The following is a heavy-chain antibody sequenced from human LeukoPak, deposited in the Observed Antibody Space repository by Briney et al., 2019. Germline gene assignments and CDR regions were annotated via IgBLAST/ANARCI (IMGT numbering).Heavy chain of an antibody. CDR3: ARQGYYYYYMDV. CDR2: IYYSGST. CDR1: YGSINSASYY. J-gene: IGHJ6*03. V-gene: IGHV4-39*01. Sequence: SETLSLTCIVSYGSINSASYYWGWIRQPAGKGLEWIGSIYYSGSTYYNPSLKSRVTISVDTSKNQFSLRLSSVTAADTAVYYCARQGYYYYYMDVWGKGTTVTVSS.